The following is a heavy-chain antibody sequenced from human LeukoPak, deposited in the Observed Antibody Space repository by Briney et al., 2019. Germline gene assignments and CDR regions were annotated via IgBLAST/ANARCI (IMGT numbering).Heavy chain of an antibody. CDR3: ATRVGSGSYSLRY. D-gene: IGHD3-10*01. CDR1: GYTLSELS. J-gene: IGHJ4*02. V-gene: IGHV1-24*01. CDR2: FDPEDGET. Sequence: ASVKVSCKVSGYTLSELSMHWVRQAPGKGLEWMGGFDPEDGETIYAQKFQGRVTMTEDTSTDTAYMELSSLRSEDTAVYYCATRVGSGSYSLRYWGQGTLVTVSS.